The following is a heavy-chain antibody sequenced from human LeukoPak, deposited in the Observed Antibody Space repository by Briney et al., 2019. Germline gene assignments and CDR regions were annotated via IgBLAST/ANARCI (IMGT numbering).Heavy chain of an antibody. CDR2: IYHSGST. V-gene: IGHV4-4*02. CDR1: GGSISSSNW. D-gene: IGHD3-16*02. J-gene: IGHJ4*02. Sequence: SGTLSLTCAVSGGSISSSNWWSWVRQPPGKGLEWIGEIYHSGSTNYNPSLKSRVTISVDTSKNQFSLKLSSVTAADTAVYYCARGTRYNYVWGSYRRYYFDYWGQGTLVTVSS. CDR3: ARGTRYNYVWGSYRRYYFDY.